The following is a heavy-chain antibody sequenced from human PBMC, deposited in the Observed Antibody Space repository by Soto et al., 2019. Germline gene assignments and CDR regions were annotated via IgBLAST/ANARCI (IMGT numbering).Heavy chain of an antibody. CDR1: VGSITTGGYY. V-gene: IGHV4-31*03. CDR3: ARTKCSGGSCYSWSIDY. Sequence: PSETLSLSCTVSVGSITTGGYYWSWIRQLPGKGLEWIGHRYYSESTYYNPSLKSRVSISLDTSKNQFSLKLSFVTAADTAMYYCARTKCSGGSCYSWSIDYWGQGTPVTV. CDR2: RYYSEST. J-gene: IGHJ4*02. D-gene: IGHD2-15*01.